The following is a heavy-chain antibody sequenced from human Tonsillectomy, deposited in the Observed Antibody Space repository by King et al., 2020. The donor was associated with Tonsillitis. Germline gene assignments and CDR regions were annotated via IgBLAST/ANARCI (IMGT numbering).Heavy chain of an antibody. J-gene: IGHJ4*02. Sequence: VQLVESGGGVVQPGRSLRLSCAASGFTFSSYAMHWVRQAPGKGLEWVAVISYDGSNKYYADSVKGRFTISRDNSKNTLYLQMNSLRAEDTAVDYSARDGSRLWFGELLLYYFDYWGQGTLVTVSS. D-gene: IGHD3-10*01. CDR3: ARDGSRLWFGELLLYYFDY. CDR1: GFTFSSYA. CDR2: ISYDGSNK. V-gene: IGHV3-30-3*01.